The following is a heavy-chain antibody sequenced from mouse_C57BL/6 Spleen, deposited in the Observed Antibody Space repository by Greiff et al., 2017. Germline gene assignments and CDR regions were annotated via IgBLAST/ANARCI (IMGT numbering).Heavy chain of an antibody. Sequence: EVKLQESGPGLVKPSQSLSLTCSVTGYSITSGYYWNWIRQFPGKKLEWMGYISYDGSNNYNPPLKNRISITRDTSKNQFFLKLNSVTTEDTATYYCARKEYYGSSPYAMDYWGQGTSVTVSS. CDR1: GYSITSGYY. J-gene: IGHJ4*01. CDR2: ISYDGSN. CDR3: ARKEYYGSSPYAMDY. V-gene: IGHV3-6*01. D-gene: IGHD1-1*01.